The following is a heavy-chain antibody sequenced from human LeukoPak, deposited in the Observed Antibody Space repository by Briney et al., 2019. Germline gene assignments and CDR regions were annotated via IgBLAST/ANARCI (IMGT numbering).Heavy chain of an antibody. CDR2: IYWDDDK. D-gene: IGHD6-13*01. CDR1: RHSLSTRGVG. CDR3: AHRPRGIAAAGT. Sequence: SGPRLVNPTQTLTRTCTCSRHSLSTRGVGVGWIRQPPGNALEWLALIYWDDDKRYSPSLKSRLTITKDTSKNQVVLTMTNMDPVDTATYYCAHRPRGIAAAGTWGQGTLVTVSS. V-gene: IGHV2-5*02. J-gene: IGHJ4*02.